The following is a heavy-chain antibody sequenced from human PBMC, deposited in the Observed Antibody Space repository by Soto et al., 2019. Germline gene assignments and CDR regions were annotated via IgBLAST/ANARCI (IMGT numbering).Heavy chain of an antibody. CDR2: ILNDASGH. D-gene: IGHD4-17*01. CDR1: GFTFSRHG. Sequence: QVQLVESGGGVVQPGTSLRLSCAASGFTFSRHGMHWVCQTPGKGLEWLAVILNDASGHWYADSVKGRFTISRDNFENTLYLQMNGLRLEDTAMYYCARDDDYPDNGFDYWGQGTLVTVSS. V-gene: IGHV3-33*01. J-gene: IGHJ4*02. CDR3: ARDDDYPDNGFDY.